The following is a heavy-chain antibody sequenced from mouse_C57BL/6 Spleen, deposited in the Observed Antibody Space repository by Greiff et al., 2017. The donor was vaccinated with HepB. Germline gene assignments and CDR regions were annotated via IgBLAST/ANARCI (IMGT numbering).Heavy chain of an antibody. J-gene: IGHJ2*01. CDR1: GFTFSDYG. V-gene: IGHV5-17*01. CDR3: ARRLFDY. Sequence: EVQLVESGGGLVKPGGSLKLSCAASGFTFSDYGMHWVSQAPEKGLEWVAYISSGSSTIYYADTVKGRFTISRDNAKNTLFMQLTSLRSEDTAMYDCARRLFDYWGQGTTLTVSS. D-gene: IGHD1-2*01. CDR2: ISSGSSTI.